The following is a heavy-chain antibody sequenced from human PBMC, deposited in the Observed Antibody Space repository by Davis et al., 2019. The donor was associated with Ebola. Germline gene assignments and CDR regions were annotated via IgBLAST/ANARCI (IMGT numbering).Heavy chain of an antibody. CDR2: INPSGDNT. CDR1: GYTFTDYY. J-gene: IGHJ4*02. Sequence: ASVKVSCKASGYTFTDYYMHWVRQAPGQGLEWMGMINPSGDNTKYAQNFQARVTMTRDTSTSTVYMQLSSLRSDDTAVYYCATEPAPGRKNFDYWGQGTLVTVSS. CDR3: ATEPAPGRKNFDY. V-gene: IGHV1-46*01.